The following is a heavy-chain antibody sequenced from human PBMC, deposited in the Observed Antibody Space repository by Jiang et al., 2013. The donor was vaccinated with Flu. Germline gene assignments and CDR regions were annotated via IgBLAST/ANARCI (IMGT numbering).Heavy chain of an antibody. J-gene: IGHJ5*02. V-gene: IGHV4-4*02. CDR1: GDSISSSNW. CDR3: AGHDYTSGWSLS. CDR2: IHHSGST. Sequence: PGLVKPSGTLSLTCAVSGDSISSSNWWSWVRQPPGKGPEWIGEIHHSGSTNYNPSLKSRVTISVDTSKNLFSLKLTSVTAADTAVYFCAGHDYTSGWSLSWGQGTLVTVS. D-gene: IGHD6-19*01.